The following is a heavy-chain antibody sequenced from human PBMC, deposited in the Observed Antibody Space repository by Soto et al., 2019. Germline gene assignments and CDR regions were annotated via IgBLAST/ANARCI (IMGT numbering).Heavy chain of an antibody. CDR3: TREGHYSALDS. Sequence: PGGFLRLSCAVSGFTFSNYYMSWVRQAPGKGLEWISYIGTAVIYTNYADSVKGRFTISRENVKNSVSLQMTNLRAEDTAVYYCTREGHYSALDSWGQGTLVTVSS. D-gene: IGHD2-21*01. CDR1: GFTFSNYY. J-gene: IGHJ4*02. CDR2: IGTAVIYT. V-gene: IGHV3-11*06.